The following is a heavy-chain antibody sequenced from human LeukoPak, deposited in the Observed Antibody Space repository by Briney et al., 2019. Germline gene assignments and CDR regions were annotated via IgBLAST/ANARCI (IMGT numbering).Heavy chain of an antibody. Sequence: GGSLRLSCSASGFTFSSYAMSWVRQAPGKGLEWVSGNGSGGVDTHYADSVKGRFTISRDNSKNTVFLQMNDLRGDDTAVYYCARPGLTVAGTRWFDPWGQGTLVTISS. J-gene: IGHJ5*02. CDR3: ARPGLTVAGTRWFDP. CDR1: GFTFSSYA. D-gene: IGHD6-19*01. CDR2: NGSGGVDT. V-gene: IGHV3-23*01.